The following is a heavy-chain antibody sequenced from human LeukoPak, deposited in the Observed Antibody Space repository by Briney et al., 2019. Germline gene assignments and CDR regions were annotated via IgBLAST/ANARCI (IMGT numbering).Heavy chain of an antibody. V-gene: IGHV3-21*01. CDR3: ARDLYCSGGSCYLFDY. CDR2: ISSSSLYI. J-gene: IGHJ4*02. D-gene: IGHD2-15*01. CDR1: GFTFSSYR. Sequence: GGSLRLSCAASGFTFSSYRMNWVRQAPGKGLEWVSSISSSSLYIYYADSVKGRFTISRDNAKNTLYLQMNSLRAEDTAVYYCARDLYCSGGSCYLFDYWGQGTLVTVSS.